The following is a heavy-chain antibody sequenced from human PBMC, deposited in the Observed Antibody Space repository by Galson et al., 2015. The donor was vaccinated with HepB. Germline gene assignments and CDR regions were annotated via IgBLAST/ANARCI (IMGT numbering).Heavy chain of an antibody. Sequence: LIQPGGPLGLALGPPGSTLGGFARGGFRRAPGRGLGWCSVLGGVGGSTYYADSVKGRFTISRDNSKNTLYLQMNSLRAEDTAVYYCATLWFGELFPFQHWGQGTLVTVSS. D-gene: IGHD3-10*01. V-gene: IGHV3-23*01. J-gene: IGHJ1*01. CDR1: GSTLGGFA. CDR3: ATLWFGELFPFQH. CDR2: LGGVGGST.